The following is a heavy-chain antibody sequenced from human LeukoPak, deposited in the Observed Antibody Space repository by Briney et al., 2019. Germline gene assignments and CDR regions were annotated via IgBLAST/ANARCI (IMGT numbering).Heavy chain of an antibody. Sequence: SETLSLTCAVYGGSFSGYYWSWIRQPPGKGLEWIGYIYYSGSTNYNPSLKSRVTISVDTSKNQFSLKLSSVTAADTAVYYCARDGSLGYIDYWGQGTLVTVSS. CDR1: GGSFSGYY. J-gene: IGHJ4*02. V-gene: IGHV4-59*01. CDR2: IYYSGST. D-gene: IGHD5-18*01. CDR3: ARDGSLGYIDY.